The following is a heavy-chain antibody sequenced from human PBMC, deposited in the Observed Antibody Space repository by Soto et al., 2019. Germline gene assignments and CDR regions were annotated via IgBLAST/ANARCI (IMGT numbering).Heavy chain of an antibody. CDR2: IYYSGST. J-gene: IGHJ4*02. CDR1: GGSISSYY. Sequence: LTCTVSGGSISSYYWSWIRQPPGKGLEWIGYIYYSGSTNYNPSLKSRVTISVDTSKNQFSLKLSSVTAADTAVYYCARDPTYDFWSQGPLVNV. CDR3: ARDPTYDF. D-gene: IGHD3-3*01. V-gene: IGHV4-59*01.